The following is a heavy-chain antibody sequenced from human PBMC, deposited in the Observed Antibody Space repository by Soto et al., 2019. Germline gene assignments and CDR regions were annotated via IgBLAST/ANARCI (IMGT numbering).Heavy chain of an antibody. J-gene: IGHJ5*01. V-gene: IGHV1-8*01. CDR2: VNPNTGNT. D-gene: IGHD3-10*01. Sequence: QVQLVQSGAEVKKPGASVKVSCTGSGYTFRSYDIHWVRQATGQGLEWMGWVNPNTGNTGYAQKFQGRVTMTRDMSKSSAYMEVNSLTSEDTAIYYCARAYGAGSFDFWGHGTRVSVSS. CDR1: GYTFRSYD. CDR3: ARAYGAGSFDF.